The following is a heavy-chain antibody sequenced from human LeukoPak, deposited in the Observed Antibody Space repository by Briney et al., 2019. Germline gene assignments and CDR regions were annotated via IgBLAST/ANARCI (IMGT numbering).Heavy chain of an antibody. V-gene: IGHV4-39*01. Sequence: SETLSLTCSVSGGPTSSRNHYWGWIRQPPGKGLEWIGSIFYTGNTYYNPSLRSRVTMSVDTSKNHFSLNLSSVTAADMAVYYCSRHVNTFDYWGQGALVTVSS. J-gene: IGHJ4*02. CDR2: IFYTGNT. CDR3: SRHVNTFDY. CDR1: GGPTSSRNHY.